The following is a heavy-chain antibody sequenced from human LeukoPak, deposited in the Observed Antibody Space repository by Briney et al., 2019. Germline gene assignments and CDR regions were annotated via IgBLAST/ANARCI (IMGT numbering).Heavy chain of an antibody. CDR3: ARGGKATVVTM. CDR1: GGSISSHY. D-gene: IGHD4-23*01. CDR2: IYSSGST. V-gene: IGHV4-4*07. J-gene: IGHJ4*02. Sequence: PSETLSLTCTVSGGSISSHYWNWIRQPAGKGLEWIGRIYSSGSTNYNPSLKSRVSMSVDTSKNQFSLKLTSVTAADTALYYCARGGKATVVTMWGQGILVTVSS.